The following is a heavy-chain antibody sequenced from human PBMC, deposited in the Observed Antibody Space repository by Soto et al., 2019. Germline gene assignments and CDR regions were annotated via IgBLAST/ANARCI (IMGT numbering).Heavy chain of an antibody. Sequence: ASVKVSCKVSGYTLTELSMHWVRQAPGQGLEWMGGINPSGGNTSYAQKFQGRVTMTRDTSTSTVYMELSSLRSEDTAVYYCARDDSSGSDAFDIWGQGTMVTVSS. V-gene: IGHV1-46*01. CDR2: INPSGGNT. CDR1: GYTLTELS. D-gene: IGHD3-22*01. J-gene: IGHJ3*02. CDR3: ARDDSSGSDAFDI.